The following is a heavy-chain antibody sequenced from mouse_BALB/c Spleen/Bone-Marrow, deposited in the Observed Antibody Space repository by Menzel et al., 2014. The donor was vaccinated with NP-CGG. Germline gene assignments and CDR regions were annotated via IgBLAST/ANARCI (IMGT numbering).Heavy chain of an antibody. CDR2: ISGGGSYT. CDR1: GLTFNSYG. Sequence: EVQVVESGGGLVKSGGSLKLSCAASGLTFNSYGMSWVRQTPEKRLEWVATISGGGSYTFYPDSVKGRLTISRDNAKNNLYLQLSSLRPEDTALYYCARHAYYDQTEVSFVYWGQGTLVTVSA. J-gene: IGHJ3*01. CDR3: ARHAYYDQTEVSFVY. V-gene: IGHV5-9-2*01. D-gene: IGHD2-4*01.